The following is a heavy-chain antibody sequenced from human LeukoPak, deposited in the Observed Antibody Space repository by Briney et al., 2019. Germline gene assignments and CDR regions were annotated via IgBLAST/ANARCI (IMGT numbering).Heavy chain of an antibody. CDR2: IWFDGSGT. D-gene: IGHD2/OR15-2a*01. J-gene: IGHJ4*02. V-gene: IGHV3-33*01. CDR3: ARHASTHYFDS. CDR1: GFTFSNYS. Sequence: GGSLRLSCVASGFTFSNYSMHWVRQAPGKGLEWVAIIWFDGSGTYYADSVKGRVTFSRDNSKNTLYLQMNSLRAEDTAMYYCARHASTHYFDSWGQGTLVTVSS.